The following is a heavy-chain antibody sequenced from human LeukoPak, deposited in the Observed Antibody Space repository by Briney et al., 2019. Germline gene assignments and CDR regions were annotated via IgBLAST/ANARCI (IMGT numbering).Heavy chain of an antibody. CDR1: GFTFSSYW. CDR3: ARVWGQRGDAFDI. J-gene: IGHJ3*02. CDR2: IKQDGSEK. D-gene: IGHD7-27*01. Sequence: GGSLRLSCAASGFTFSSYWMSWVRQAPGKGLEWVANIKQDGSEKYYVDSVKGRFTISRDNAKNSLYLQMNSLRAEDTAVYYCARVWGQRGDAFDIWGQGTMVTVSS. V-gene: IGHV3-7*01.